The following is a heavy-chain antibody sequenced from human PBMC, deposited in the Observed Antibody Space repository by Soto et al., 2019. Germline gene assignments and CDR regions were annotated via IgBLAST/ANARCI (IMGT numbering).Heavy chain of an antibody. Sequence: PRWSLRLCCSASVFTFSYYTVHWFRRAPGKGLEWVSSISGIRDYIRYADSVKGRFTISRDNAKTSLYLQMNSLTAEDTAVYYCAREGVHNYTEYYFDYWGQGTLVTVSS. V-gene: IGHV3-21*06. CDR1: VFTFSYYT. D-gene: IGHD3-10*01. J-gene: IGHJ4*02. CDR3: AREGVHNYTEYYFDY. CDR2: ISGIRDYI.